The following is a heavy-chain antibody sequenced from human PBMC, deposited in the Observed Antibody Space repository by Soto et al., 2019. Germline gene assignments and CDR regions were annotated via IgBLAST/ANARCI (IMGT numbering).Heavy chain of an antibody. V-gene: IGHV4-39*01. CDR2: IYYTGST. Sequence: SETLSLTCTVSGGSVSSSSYYWGCIRQPPGKGLEWIGTIYYTGSTSYSPSLKRRVTISVDTSKTQFSLNLSSVTATDTAVYYCAGRRAGDYYFDYWGQGTLVTVSS. J-gene: IGHJ4*02. D-gene: IGHD1-26*01. CDR3: AGRRAGDYYFDY. CDR1: GGSVSSSSYY.